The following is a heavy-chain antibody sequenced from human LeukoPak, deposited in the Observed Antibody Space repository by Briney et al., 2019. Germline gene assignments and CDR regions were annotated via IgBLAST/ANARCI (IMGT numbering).Heavy chain of an antibody. D-gene: IGHD2-15*01. V-gene: IGHV3-33*01. CDR3: ARGQHSPDY. Sequence: PGGSLRLSCAASGFMFRTYGMQWVRQAPGKGRERVAVIWYDGTNEYSIDSVKGRFTISRDNSKNTLYLQMNSLRAEDTAVYFCARGQHSPDYWGQGTLVTVSS. CDR2: IWYDGTNE. CDR1: GFMFRTYG. J-gene: IGHJ4*02.